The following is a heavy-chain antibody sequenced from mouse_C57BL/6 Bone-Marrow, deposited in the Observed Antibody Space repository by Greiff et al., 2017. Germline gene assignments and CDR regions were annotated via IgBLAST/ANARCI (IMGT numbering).Heavy chain of an antibody. V-gene: IGHV5-6*02. CDR3: ARRRWLLQFAY. CDR1: GFTLSSYG. CDR2: ISSGGSYT. J-gene: IGHJ3*01. D-gene: IGHD2-3*01. Sequence: EVMLVESGGDLVKPGGSLKLSCAASGFTLSSYGMSWVRQTQDKRLEWVATISSGGSYTYYPDSVKGRFTISRDNAKNTLYLQMSSLKSEDTAMYYCARRRWLLQFAYWGQGTLVTVSA.